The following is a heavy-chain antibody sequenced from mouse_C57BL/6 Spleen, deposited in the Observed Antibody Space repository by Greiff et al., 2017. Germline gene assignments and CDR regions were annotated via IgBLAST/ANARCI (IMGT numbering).Heavy chain of an antibody. CDR2: ISNGGGST. CDR1: GFTFSDYY. J-gene: IGHJ2*01. CDR3: ARLITTAYYFDY. D-gene: IGHD1-1*01. Sequence: DVMLVESGGGLVQPGGSLKLSCAASGFTFSDYYMYWVRQTPEKRLEWVAYISNGGGSTYYPDTVKGRFTISRDNAKNTLYLQMSRLKSEDTAMYYCARLITTAYYFDYWGQGTTLTVSS. V-gene: IGHV5-12*01.